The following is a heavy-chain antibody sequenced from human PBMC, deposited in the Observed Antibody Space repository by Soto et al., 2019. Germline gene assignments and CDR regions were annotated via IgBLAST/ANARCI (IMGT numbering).Heavy chain of an antibody. CDR1: GDSISGYF. CDR3: ARLRVYSASESRFYFDS. D-gene: IGHD5-12*01. Sequence: SETLSLTCAVSGDSISGYFWNWVRQPPGRGLEWIGHTYDRGSTNYSPSLKSRVTMSLDTSKNRFTLNLSSVTAADTAVYYCARLRVYSASESRFYFDSWGQGTLVTVSS. V-gene: IGHV4-59*01. CDR2: TYDRGST. J-gene: IGHJ4*02.